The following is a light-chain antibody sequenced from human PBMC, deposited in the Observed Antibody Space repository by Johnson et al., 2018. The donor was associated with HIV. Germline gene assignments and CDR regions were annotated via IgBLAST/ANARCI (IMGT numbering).Light chain of an antibody. CDR3: GTWDSSMSAYV. Sequence: QLVLTQPPSVSAAPGQKVTISCSGSSSNIGNNYVSWYQQLPGTAPKLLIYENNKRPSGIPDRFSGSKSGTSATLGITGIPTGDEADYYCGTWDSSMSAYVFGTGTKVTVL. CDR1: SSNIGNNY. V-gene: IGLV1-51*02. CDR2: ENN. J-gene: IGLJ1*01.